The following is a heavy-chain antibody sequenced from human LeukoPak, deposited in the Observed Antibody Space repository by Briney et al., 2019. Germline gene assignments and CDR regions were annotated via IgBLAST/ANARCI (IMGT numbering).Heavy chain of an antibody. CDR1: GGTFSSYG. Sequence: ASVKVSCKASGGTFSSYGISWVRQAPGQGLEWMGWISAYNGNTNYAQKLQGRVTMTTDTSTSTAYMELRSLRSDDTAVYYCARDRIRGRGYSYGEGPSDYWGQGTLVTVSS. D-gene: IGHD5-18*01. CDR2: ISAYNGNT. V-gene: IGHV1-18*01. CDR3: ARDRIRGRGYSYGEGPSDY. J-gene: IGHJ4*02.